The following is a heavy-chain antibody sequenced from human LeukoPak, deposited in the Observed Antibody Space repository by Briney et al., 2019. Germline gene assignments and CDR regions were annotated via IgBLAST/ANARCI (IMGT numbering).Heavy chain of an antibody. D-gene: IGHD6-13*01. Sequence: GGSLRLSCAASGFTFSNYAMNWVRQAPGKGLEWVSFISGSGGTTYYADSVKGRFTISRDNSKNTLYLQINSLRADDTAVYYYAKDSGSSSWYPKDYWGQGTLVTVSS. CDR3: AKDSGSSSWYPKDY. CDR1: GFTFSNYA. V-gene: IGHV3-23*01. CDR2: ISGSGGTT. J-gene: IGHJ4*02.